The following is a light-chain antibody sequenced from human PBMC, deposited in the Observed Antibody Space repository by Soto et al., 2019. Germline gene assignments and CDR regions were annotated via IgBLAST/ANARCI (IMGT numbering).Light chain of an antibody. Sequence: DIQMTQSPSSLSASVGDRVTITCRASQSISSYLNWYQQKPGKAPKLLIYAASSLQTGVPSRFSSSGSGTDFTLTISSLQPEDFANYYCQQSYSTLTFGGGTKVEIK. V-gene: IGKV1-39*01. CDR3: QQSYSTLT. J-gene: IGKJ4*01. CDR2: AAS. CDR1: QSISSY.